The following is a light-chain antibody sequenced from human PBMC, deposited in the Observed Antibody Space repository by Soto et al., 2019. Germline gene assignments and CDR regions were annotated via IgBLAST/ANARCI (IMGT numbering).Light chain of an antibody. J-gene: IGKJ1*01. CDR3: QQYGDRHRT. V-gene: IGKV3-15*01. Sequence: VWTQSPATLSVSPGDRSTLSCLASQYIGSAVAWYHQRSGQSPRLLIFDASIRVPTTPARFSGSVSGTEFTLTISSLESEDFAVYFCQQYGDRHRTFGHGTKVDIK. CDR2: DAS. CDR1: QYIGSA.